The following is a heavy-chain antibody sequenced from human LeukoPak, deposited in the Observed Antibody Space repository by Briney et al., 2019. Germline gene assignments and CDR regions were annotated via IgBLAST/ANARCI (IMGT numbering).Heavy chain of an antibody. J-gene: IGHJ3*02. CDR3: ARDGLGGSTSCYAFDI. CDR2: INPNSGGT. CDR1: GYTFTGYY. D-gene: IGHD2-2*01. V-gene: IGHV1-2*02. Sequence: ASVKVSCKASGYTFTGYYMHWLRQAPGQGLEWMGWINPNSGGTNYAQKFQGRVTMTRDTSISTAYMELSRLRSDDTAVYYCARDGLGGSTSCYAFDIWGQGTMVTVSS.